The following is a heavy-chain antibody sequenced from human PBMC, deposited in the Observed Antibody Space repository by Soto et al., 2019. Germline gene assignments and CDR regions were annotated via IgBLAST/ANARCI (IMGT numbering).Heavy chain of an antibody. Sequence: GGSLRLSCAASGFTFSSYSMNWVRQAPGKGLEWVSSISSSSSYIYYADSVKGRFTISRDNAKNSLYLQMNSLRAEDTAVYYCARDSVGVVPLYYFGYWGQGTLVTVSS. D-gene: IGHD3-3*01. V-gene: IGHV3-21*01. J-gene: IGHJ4*02. CDR3: ARDSVGVVPLYYFGY. CDR1: GFTFSSYS. CDR2: ISSSSSYI.